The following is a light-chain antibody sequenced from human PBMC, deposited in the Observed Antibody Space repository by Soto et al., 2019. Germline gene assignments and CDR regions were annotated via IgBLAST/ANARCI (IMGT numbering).Light chain of an antibody. CDR1: SSDVGGYNY. Sequence: QSVLTQPASVSGSPGQSITISCTGTSSDVGGYNYVSWYQQHPVKAPKLMIYDVTNRPSGVSDRFSGSKSGNTASLTISGLQAEDEADDYCSSYTSSSSPYVFGTGSNVTVL. CDR3: SSYTSSSSPYV. J-gene: IGLJ1*01. CDR2: DVT. V-gene: IGLV2-14*01.